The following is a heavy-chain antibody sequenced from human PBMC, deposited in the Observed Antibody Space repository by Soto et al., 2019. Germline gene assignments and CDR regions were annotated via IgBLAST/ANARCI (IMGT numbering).Heavy chain of an antibody. Sequence: GASVKVSCKASGGTFSSYAISWVRQAPGQGLEWMGGIIPIFGTANYAQKFQGRVTITADESTSTAYMELSSLRSEDTAVYYCARDPLHYYDSSGYDYWGQGTLVTVSS. V-gene: IGHV1-69*13. D-gene: IGHD3-22*01. CDR3: ARDPLHYYDSSGYDY. CDR1: GGTFSSYA. CDR2: IIPIFGTA. J-gene: IGHJ4*02.